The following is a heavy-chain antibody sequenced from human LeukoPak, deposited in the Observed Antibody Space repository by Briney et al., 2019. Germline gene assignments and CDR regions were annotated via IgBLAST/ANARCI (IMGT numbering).Heavy chain of an antibody. CDR3: ATHTIFGVVTYAFHI. CDR1: GYTGIELS. V-gene: IGHV1-24*01. D-gene: IGHD3-3*01. CDR2: FDPEDGET. Sequence: GASVKVSCKVSGYTGIELSMHWVRQAPGKGLEWMGGFDPEDGETTYAQKLQGRVTMTEDTSTDTAYMELSSLTSEDTAVYYCATHTIFGVVTYAFHIWGRGTLVTVSS. J-gene: IGHJ3*02.